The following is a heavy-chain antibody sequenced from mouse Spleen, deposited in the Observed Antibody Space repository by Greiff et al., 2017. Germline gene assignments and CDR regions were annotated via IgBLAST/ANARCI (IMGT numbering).Heavy chain of an antibody. V-gene: IGHV5-6*01. CDR3: ARHGYYGSSYDWFAY. CDR1: GFTFSSYG. D-gene: IGHD1-1*01. J-gene: IGHJ3*01. CDR2: ISSGGSYT. Sequence: EVKVVESGGDLVKPGGSLKLSCAASGFTFSSYGMSWVRQTPDKRLEWVATISSGGSYTYYPDSVKGRFTISRDNAKNTLYLQMSSLKSEDTAMYYCARHGYYGSSYDWFAYWGQGTLVTVSA.